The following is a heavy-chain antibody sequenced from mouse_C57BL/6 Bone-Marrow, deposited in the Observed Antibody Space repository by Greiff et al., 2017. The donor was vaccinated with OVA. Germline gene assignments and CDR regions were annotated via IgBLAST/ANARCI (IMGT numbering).Heavy chain of an antibody. Sequence: QVQLQQSGAELMKPGASVKLSCKATGYTFPGYWIEWVKQRPGHGLEWIGEILPGSGSTNYNEKFKGKATFTADTSSNTAYMQLSSLTTEDSAIYYCARHYYGSSGWFAYWGQGTLVTVSA. D-gene: IGHD1-1*01. CDR2: ILPGSGST. J-gene: IGHJ3*01. V-gene: IGHV1-9*01. CDR1: GYTFPGYW. CDR3: ARHYYGSSGWFAY.